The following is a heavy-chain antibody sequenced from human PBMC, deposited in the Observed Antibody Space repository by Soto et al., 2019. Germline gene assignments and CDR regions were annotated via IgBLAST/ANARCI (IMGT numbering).Heavy chain of an antibody. CDR2: IYYIGST. Sequence: QVQLQESGPGLVKPSQTLSLTCTVSGGSISSGGYYWSWIRQHPGKGLEWIGYIYYIGSTYYNPSLKSRVTISVDTSKNQFSLKMSSVTAADTAVYYCARGRSSTSPYPIGYWGQGTLVTVSS. CDR3: ARGRSSTSPYPIGY. V-gene: IGHV4-31*03. D-gene: IGHD2-2*01. CDR1: GGSISSGGYY. J-gene: IGHJ4*02.